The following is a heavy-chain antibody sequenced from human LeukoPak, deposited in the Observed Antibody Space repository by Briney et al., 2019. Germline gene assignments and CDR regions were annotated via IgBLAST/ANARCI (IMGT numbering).Heavy chain of an antibody. V-gene: IGHV4-59*01. D-gene: IGHD3-10*01. CDR3: AGGGARGSSAFDV. Sequence: SETLSLTCTVSGGSINDYYWNWIRQAPGKGLEWVCYIYYSGMTDYNPSLKSRVTISIDTSKNQFSLKLNSGTAADTAFYYCAGGGARGSSAFDVWGQGTMVIVSA. CDR1: GGSINDYY. J-gene: IGHJ3*01. CDR2: IYYSGMT.